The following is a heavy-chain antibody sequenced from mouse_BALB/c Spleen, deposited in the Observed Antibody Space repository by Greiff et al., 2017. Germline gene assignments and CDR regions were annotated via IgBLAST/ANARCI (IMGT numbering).Heavy chain of an antibody. J-gene: IGHJ3*01. Sequence: QVQLQQSGAELVKPGASVKLSCKASGYTFTSYYMYWVKQRPGQGLEWIGEINPSNGGTNFNEKFKSKATLTVDKSSSTAYMQLSSLTSEDSAVYYCTRYGGNWAWFAYWGQGTLVTVSA. D-gene: IGHD4-1*01. V-gene: IGHV1S81*02. CDR1: GYTFTSYY. CDR2: INPSNGGT. CDR3: TRYGGNWAWFAY.